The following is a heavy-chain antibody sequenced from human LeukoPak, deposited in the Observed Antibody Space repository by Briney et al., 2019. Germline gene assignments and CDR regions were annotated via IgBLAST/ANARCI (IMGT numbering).Heavy chain of an antibody. J-gene: IGHJ3*02. V-gene: IGHV3-53*01. CDR2: IYSGGST. CDR3: ARESVGATLMNAFDI. Sequence: GSLRLSCAASGFTVSSNYMSWVRQAPGKGLEWVSVIYSGGSTYYADSVKGRFTISRDNSKNTLYLQMNSLRAEDTAVYYCARESVGATLMNAFDIWGQGTMVTVSS. CDR1: GFTVSSNY. D-gene: IGHD1-26*01.